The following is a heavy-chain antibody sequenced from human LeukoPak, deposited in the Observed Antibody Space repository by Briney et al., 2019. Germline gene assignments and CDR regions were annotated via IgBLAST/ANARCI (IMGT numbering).Heavy chain of an antibody. J-gene: IGHJ5*02. Sequence: GGSLRLSCAASGFTFSSYSMKWVRQAPGKGLEWVSSISSSSSYIYYADSVKGLFTISRDNAKNSLYLQMNSLRAEDTAVYYCARVPTYCSSTSCYMRSGNWFDPWGQGTLVTVSS. CDR1: GFTFSSYS. CDR3: ARVPTYCSSTSCYMRSGNWFDP. CDR2: ISSSSSYI. D-gene: IGHD2-2*02. V-gene: IGHV3-21*01.